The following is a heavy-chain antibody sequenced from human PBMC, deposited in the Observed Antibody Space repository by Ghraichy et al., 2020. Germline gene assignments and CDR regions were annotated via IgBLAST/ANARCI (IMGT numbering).Heavy chain of an antibody. CDR1: GGSISRDY. CDR2: IVDSEKT. D-gene: IGHD3-22*01. CDR3: ARNRRTSGYYFQGARSY. Sequence: SETLSLTCTVSGGSISRDYWSWIRQPPGKGLEWIGYIVDSEKTNYNPSLKSRVTISADTSNNQFSLHLRSVTSADTAVYFCARNRRTSGYYFQGARSYWGQGLLVTVSS. V-gene: IGHV4-59*01. J-gene: IGHJ1*01.